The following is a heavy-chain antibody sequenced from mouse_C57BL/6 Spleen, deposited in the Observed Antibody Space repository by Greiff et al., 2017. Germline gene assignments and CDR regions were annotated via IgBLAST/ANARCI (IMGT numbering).Heavy chain of an antibody. J-gene: IGHJ1*03. CDR3: ARESSCSFYWYFDV. CDR2: INPSNGGT. CDR1: GYTFTSYW. V-gene: IGHV1-53*01. Sequence: QVQLQQSGTELVKPGASVKLSCKASGYTFTSYWMHWVKQRPGQGLEWIGHINPSNGGTNYNQTFKSKATLTVDKSSSTAYMQLSSLTSEDSAVDECARESSCSFYWYFDVWGTGTTVTVSS. D-gene: IGHD1-1*01.